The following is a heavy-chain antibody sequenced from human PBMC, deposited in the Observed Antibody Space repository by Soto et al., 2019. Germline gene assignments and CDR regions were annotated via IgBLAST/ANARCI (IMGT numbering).Heavy chain of an antibody. Sequence: QVQLQESGPGLVKPSGTLSLTCAVSGGSISSSHWWTWVRQSPGKGLEYIGEISHSGTSNSNPSLKCRVTLSVDRSKNYFSLTLTSVTAADTAVYYCARVVLSITRGAFDAWGQGTPVIVSS. V-gene: IGHV4-4*02. CDR2: ISHSGTS. D-gene: IGHD1-20*01. CDR1: GGSISSSHW. J-gene: IGHJ3*01. CDR3: ARVVLSITRGAFDA.